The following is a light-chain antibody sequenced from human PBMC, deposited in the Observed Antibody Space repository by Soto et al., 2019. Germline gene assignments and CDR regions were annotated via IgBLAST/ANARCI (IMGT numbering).Light chain of an antibody. J-gene: IGLJ1*01. V-gene: IGLV2-11*01. CDR1: SSDVGGYNY. CDR3: CSYAGSSYV. CDR2: DVS. Sequence: QSVLTQPRSVSVSPGQSVTISCTGTSSDVGGYNYVSWYQQHPGKAPKLMIYDVSKRPSGVPDRFSGSKSGNTASLTISGLQAEDEADYYCCSYAGSSYVFGTGTKVT.